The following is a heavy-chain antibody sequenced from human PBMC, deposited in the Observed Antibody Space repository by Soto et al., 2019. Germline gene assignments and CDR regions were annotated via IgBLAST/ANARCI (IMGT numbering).Heavy chain of an antibody. Sequence: ASVKVSCKASGGTFSSYAISWVRQAPGQGLEWMGGIIPIFGTANYAQKFQGRVTITADESTSTAYMELSSLRSEDTAVYYCARDKTAMVRGVIIYYGMDVWGQGTTVTVSS. D-gene: IGHD3-10*01. CDR2: IIPIFGTA. J-gene: IGHJ6*02. V-gene: IGHV1-69*13. CDR1: GGTFSSYA. CDR3: ARDKTAMVRGVIIYYGMDV.